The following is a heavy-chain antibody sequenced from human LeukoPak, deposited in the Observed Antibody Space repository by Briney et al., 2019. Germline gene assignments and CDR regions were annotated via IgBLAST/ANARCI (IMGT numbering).Heavy chain of an antibody. CDR2: IYYSGST. CDR1: GGSISSYY. J-gene: IGHJ4*02. CDR3: ARFSSGWYLRLFDY. D-gene: IGHD6-19*01. Sequence: TSETLSLTCTVSGGSISSYYWSWIRQPPGKGLECIGYIYYSGSTNYNPSLKRRVTISVDTSKNQFSLKLSSVTAADTAVYYCARFSSGWYLRLFDYWGQGTLVTVSS. V-gene: IGHV4-59*01.